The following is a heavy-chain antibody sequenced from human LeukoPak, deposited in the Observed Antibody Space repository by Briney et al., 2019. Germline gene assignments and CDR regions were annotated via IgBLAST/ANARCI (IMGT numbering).Heavy chain of an antibody. D-gene: IGHD2-21*02. J-gene: IGHJ4*02. CDR1: GYTFTSYG. CDR2: ISAYNGNT. Sequence: ASVKVSCKASGYTFTSYGTSWVRQAPGQGLEWMGWISAYNGNTNYAQKLQGRVTMTTDTSTSTAYMELRSLRSDDTAVYYCARARAYCGGDCYSPFDYWGQGTLVTVSS. V-gene: IGHV1-18*01. CDR3: ARARAYCGGDCYSPFDY.